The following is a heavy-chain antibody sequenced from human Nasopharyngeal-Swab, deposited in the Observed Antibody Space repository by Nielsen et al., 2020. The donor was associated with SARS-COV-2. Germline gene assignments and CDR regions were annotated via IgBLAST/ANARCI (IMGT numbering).Heavy chain of an antibody. J-gene: IGHJ6*03. CDR3: ARQGVFVPAYFHQYYMDV. D-gene: IGHD3-16*02. CDR2: IKQDGSEK. Sequence: GSLQNSCAASGFRFCTYLVTWVRPAPGEGLGWVANIKQDGSEKYYVDSVKGRFTVSRDNPKNLLYLQVNSLRAEDTAVYYCARQGVFVPAYFHQYYMDVWGKGTTVTVSS. V-gene: IGHV3-7*03. CDR1: GFRFCTYL.